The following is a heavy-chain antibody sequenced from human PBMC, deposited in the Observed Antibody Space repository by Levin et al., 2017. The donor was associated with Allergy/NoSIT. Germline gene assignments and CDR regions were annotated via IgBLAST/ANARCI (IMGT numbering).Heavy chain of an antibody. CDR2: TYYRSKWYN. J-gene: IGHJ6*02. V-gene: IGHV6-1*01. D-gene: IGHD2-15*01. Sequence: SQTLSLTCAISGDSFSSNSVAWNWIRQSPSRGLEWLGRTYYRSKWYNDYAVSVKSRITIKPDTSKNQFSLQLNSVTPEDTAVYYCARDRVVVVPGASYGMDVWGQGITVTVSS. CDR3: ARDRVVVVPGASYGMDV. CDR1: GDSFSSNSVA.